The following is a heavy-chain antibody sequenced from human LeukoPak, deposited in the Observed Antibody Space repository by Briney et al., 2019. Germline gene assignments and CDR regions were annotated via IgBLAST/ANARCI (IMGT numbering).Heavy chain of an antibody. V-gene: IGHV3-23*01. CDR1: GFTFSSYA. CDR2: ISGSGGYT. J-gene: IGHJ6*02. CDR3: AKGRGEYYHYGMDV. Sequence: PGGSLRLSCAASGFTFSSYAMSWVRQAPGKGLEWVSDISGSGGYTYYADSVKGRFTISRDDSKNTLYLQMNSLRVEDTAEYHCAKGRGEYYHYGMDVWGQGTTVTVSS. D-gene: IGHD5-24*01.